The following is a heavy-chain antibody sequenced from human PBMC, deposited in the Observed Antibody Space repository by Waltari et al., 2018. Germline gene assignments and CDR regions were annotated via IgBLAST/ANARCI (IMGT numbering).Heavy chain of an antibody. J-gene: IGHJ6*03. V-gene: IGHV4-34*01. Sequence: QVQLQQWGAGLLKPSETLSLPCAVYGGSFSDYYWTWIPPPPCQGLEWIGEINRGGSTNYNASLKGRVTISVDSSKTQFSLRLTSVAAADTAVYYCARGACSDTSCYANYYYMDVWGKGTAVTVSS. CDR1: GGSFSDYY. D-gene: IGHD2-2*01. CDR2: INRGGST. CDR3: ARGACSDTSCYANYYYMDV.